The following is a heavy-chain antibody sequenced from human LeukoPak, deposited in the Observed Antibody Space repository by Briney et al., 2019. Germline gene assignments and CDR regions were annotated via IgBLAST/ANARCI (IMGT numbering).Heavy chain of an antibody. V-gene: IGHV3-64D*06. CDR3: VKRDGYKYDY. Sequence: GGSLRLSCAASGFRFSDYAMNWVRQAPGKGLECVSGISTDGGGTYYADSVKGRFTISRDNSKSTLYLQMSSLRPEDTAVYYCVKRDGYKYDYWGQGTLVTVSS. D-gene: IGHD5-24*01. CDR1: GFRFSDYA. CDR2: ISTDGGGT. J-gene: IGHJ4*02.